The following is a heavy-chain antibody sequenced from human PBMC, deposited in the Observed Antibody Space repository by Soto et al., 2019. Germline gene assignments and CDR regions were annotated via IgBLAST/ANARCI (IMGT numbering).Heavy chain of an antibody. CDR1: GGSISSGGYY. J-gene: IGHJ5*02. CDR2: IYYRGTT. Sequence: QVQLQESGPGLVKPSQTLSLTCTVSGGSISSGGYYWSWIRQHPGKGLEWIGYIYYRGTTYYTPSLKTRLTTPLDTSKNQFSPKLSSVTAADTAVYYCARSIDPWGQGTLATVSS. V-gene: IGHV4-31*03. CDR3: ARSIDP.